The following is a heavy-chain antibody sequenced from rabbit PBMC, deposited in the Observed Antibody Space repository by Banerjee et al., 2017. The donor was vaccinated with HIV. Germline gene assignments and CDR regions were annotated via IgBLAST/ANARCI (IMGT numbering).Heavy chain of an antibody. D-gene: IGHD4-1*01. CDR3: TRRGYDSAGWGYVKL. CDR1: GFSFSSYYY. CDR2: IYTGSGST. V-gene: IGHV1S40*01. J-gene: IGHJ3*01. Sequence: QSLEESGGDLVKPGASLTLTCTASGFSFSSYYYMCWVRQAPGKGLELIACIYTGSGSTWYASWAKGRFTISKTSSTTVTLQMTSLTAADTATYFCTRRGYDSAGWGYVKLWGQGTLVTV.